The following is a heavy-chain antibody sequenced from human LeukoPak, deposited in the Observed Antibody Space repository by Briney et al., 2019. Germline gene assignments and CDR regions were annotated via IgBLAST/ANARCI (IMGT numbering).Heavy chain of an antibody. CDR3: ARDQATRGDYYGSGSPAFFDY. Sequence: PSETLSLTCTVSGGSLNSDGHYWSWIRQPRGKGLEWIGSIYHSGSTYYNPSLKSRVTISVDTSKNQFSLKLSSVTAADTAVYYCARDQATRGDYYGSGSPAFFDYWGQGSLVTVSS. CDR1: GGSLNSDGHY. CDR2: IYHSGST. V-gene: IGHV4-39*07. D-gene: IGHD3-10*01. J-gene: IGHJ4*02.